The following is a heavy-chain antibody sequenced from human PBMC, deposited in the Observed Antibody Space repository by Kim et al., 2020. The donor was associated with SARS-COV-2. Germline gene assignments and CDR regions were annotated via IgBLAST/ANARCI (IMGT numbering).Heavy chain of an antibody. CDR1: GFTFSSYE. V-gene: IGHV3-48*03. Sequence: GGSLRLSCAASGFTFSSYEMNWVRQAPGKGLEWVSYISSSGSTIYYADSVKGRFTISRDNAKNSLYLQMNSLRAEDTAVYYCARVHIAYCSSTSCPYYYYYGMDVWGQGTTVTVSS. J-gene: IGHJ6*02. CDR2: ISSSGSTI. D-gene: IGHD2-2*01. CDR3: ARVHIAYCSSTSCPYYYYYGMDV.